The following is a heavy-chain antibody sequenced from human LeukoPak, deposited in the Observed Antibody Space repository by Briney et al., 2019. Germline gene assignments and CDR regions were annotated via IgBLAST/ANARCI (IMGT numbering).Heavy chain of an antibody. CDR1: GFTFSSYG. V-gene: IGHV3-30*18. J-gene: IGHJ5*02. CDR2: ISYDGSNK. CDR3: AKDSGSYYVDWFDP. Sequence: GGSLRLSCAASGFTFSSYGMHRVRQAPGKGLEWVAVISYDGSNKYYADSVKGRFTISRDNSKNTLYLQMNSLRAEDTAVYYCAKDSGSYYVDWFDPWGQGTLVTVSS. D-gene: IGHD1-26*01.